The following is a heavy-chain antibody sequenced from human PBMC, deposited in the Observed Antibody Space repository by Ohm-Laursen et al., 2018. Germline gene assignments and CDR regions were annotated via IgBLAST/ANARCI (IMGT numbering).Heavy chain of an antibody. Sequence: SLRLSCTASGFTFDDYAMHWVRQAPGKGLVWVSRISNDGRSTTYADAVKGRFTFSRDNAKNSLYLQMNSLRAEDTALYYCAKDMVRIAVAGTPDYWGQGTLVTVSS. CDR2: ISNDGRST. V-gene: IGHV3-9*01. CDR1: GFTFDDYA. D-gene: IGHD6-19*01. CDR3: AKDMVRIAVAGTPDY. J-gene: IGHJ4*02.